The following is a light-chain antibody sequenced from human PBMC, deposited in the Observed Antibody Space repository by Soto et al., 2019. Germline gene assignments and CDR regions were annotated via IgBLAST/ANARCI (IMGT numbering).Light chain of an antibody. CDR1: SGSIASNY. CDR2: EDS. CDR3: QSFDISNVV. J-gene: IGLJ2*01. Sequence: NFMLTQPHSVSESPGKTVTISFTRSSGSIASNYVQWYQQRPGSAPTPVIYEDSQRPSGVPDRFSGSIDSSSNSASLTISRLKTEDEADYYCQSFDISNVVFGGGTKVTVL. V-gene: IGLV6-57*04.